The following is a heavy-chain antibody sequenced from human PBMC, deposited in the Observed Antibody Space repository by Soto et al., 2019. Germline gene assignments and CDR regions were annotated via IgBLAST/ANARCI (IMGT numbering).Heavy chain of an antibody. Sequence: PSETLSLTCIVSGVSISSSSYYWGWIRQPPGKGLEWIGNIYYSGSTYYNPSLKSRVTISGDTSKNQFSLKLSSVTAADTAVYYCARRKSSYYYGMDVWGQGTTVTVSS. CDR2: IYYSGST. CDR1: GVSISSSSYY. V-gene: IGHV4-39*01. D-gene: IGHD6-6*01. CDR3: ARRKSSYYYGMDV. J-gene: IGHJ6*02.